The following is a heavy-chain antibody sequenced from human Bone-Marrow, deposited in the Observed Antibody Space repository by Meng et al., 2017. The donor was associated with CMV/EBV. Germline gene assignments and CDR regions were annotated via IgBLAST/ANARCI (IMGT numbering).Heavy chain of an antibody. Sequence: GSLRLSCTVSGGSISSSSYYWGWIRQPPGKGLEWIGSIYYSGSTYYNPSLKSRVTISVDTSKNQFSLKLSSVTAADTAVYYCARVLSGFLGERDYWGQGTLVTVSS. V-gene: IGHV4-39*07. CDR3: ARVLSGFLGERDY. D-gene: IGHD3-3*01. J-gene: IGHJ4*02. CDR1: GGSISSSSYY. CDR2: IYYSGST.